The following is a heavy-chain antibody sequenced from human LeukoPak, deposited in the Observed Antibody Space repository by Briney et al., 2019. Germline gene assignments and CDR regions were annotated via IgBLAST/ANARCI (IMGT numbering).Heavy chain of an antibody. D-gene: IGHD2-2*01. CDR1: GFTFSSYS. CDR2: ISSSSSTI. V-gene: IGHV3-48*01. Sequence: PTGGSLRLSCAASGFTFSSYSMNWVRQAPGKGLEWVSYISSSSSTIYCADSVKGRFTISRDNAKNSLYLQMNSLRAEDTAVYYCARLPVVPAAIIYYYYYYMDVWGKGTTVTVSS. J-gene: IGHJ6*03. CDR3: ARLPVVPAAIIYYYYYYMDV.